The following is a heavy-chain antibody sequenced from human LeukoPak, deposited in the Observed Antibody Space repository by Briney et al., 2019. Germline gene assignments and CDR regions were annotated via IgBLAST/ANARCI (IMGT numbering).Heavy chain of an antibody. CDR3: ADLIASSSGY. J-gene: IGHJ4*02. V-gene: IGHV3-23*01. D-gene: IGHD6-6*01. CDR2: ISGSGGST. CDR1: GFTFSSYA. Sequence: PGRSLRLSCAASGFTFSSYAMSWVRQPAGEGLGWGSAISGSGGSTYYADSVKGRFTISRDNSKNTLYLQMNSVRAEDTAVYYCADLIASSSGYWGQGTLVTVSS.